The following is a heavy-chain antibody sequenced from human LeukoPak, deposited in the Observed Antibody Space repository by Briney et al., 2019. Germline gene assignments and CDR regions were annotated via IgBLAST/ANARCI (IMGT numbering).Heavy chain of an antibody. D-gene: IGHD2/OR15-2a*01. CDR3: TRKGSQWDFLVDY. J-gene: IGHJ3*01. V-gene: IGHV3-21*01. CDR1: GFTFSSYS. CDR2: ISSSSSYI. Sequence: GGSLRLSCAASGFTFSSYSMKWVRQAPGKGLEWVSFISSSSSYIYYADSVKGRFTISRDNAKNSLYLQMNSLTAEDTAVYYCTRKGSQWDFLVDYWGQGRMVTVSS.